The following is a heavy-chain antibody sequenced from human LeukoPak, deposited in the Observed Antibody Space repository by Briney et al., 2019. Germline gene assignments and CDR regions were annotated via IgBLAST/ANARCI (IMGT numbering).Heavy chain of an antibody. CDR2: IYYSGST. CDR3: ARERVEMATIIDY. CDR1: GDSISSYY. J-gene: IGHJ4*02. D-gene: IGHD5-24*01. V-gene: IGHV4-59*01. Sequence: PSETLSLTCTVSGDSISSYYWSWIRQPPGKGLEWIGYIYYSGSTNYNPSLKSRVTISVDTSKNQFSLKLSSVTAADTAVYYCARERVEMATIIDYWGQGTLVTVSS.